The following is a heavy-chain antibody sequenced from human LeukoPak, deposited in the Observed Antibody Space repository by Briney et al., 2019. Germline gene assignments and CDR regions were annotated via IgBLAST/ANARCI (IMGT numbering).Heavy chain of an antibody. CDR2: INPSGGST. D-gene: IGHD3-16*02. V-gene: IGHV1-46*01. CDR3: ARAQNWGSYRQAKTYFDY. Sequence: ASVKVSCKASGYTFTSYYMHWVRQAPGQGLEWMGIINPSGGSTSYAQKFQGRVTMTRDASTSTAYMELRSLRSDDTAVYYCARAQNWGSYRQAKTYFDYWGQGTLVTVSS. J-gene: IGHJ4*02. CDR1: GYTFTSYY.